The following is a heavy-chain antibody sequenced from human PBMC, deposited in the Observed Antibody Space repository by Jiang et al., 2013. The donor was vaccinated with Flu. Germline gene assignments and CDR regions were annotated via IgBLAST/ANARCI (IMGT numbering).Heavy chain of an antibody. CDR3: ARGYNSVY. V-gene: IGHV5-51*01. J-gene: IGHJ4*02. D-gene: IGHD6-19*01. Sequence: GLEWMGSIYAGDSDTTYSPSFEGQVYITVDKSFSSAYLEWRSLKASDTAMYFCARGYNSVYWGQGTLVTVSS. CDR2: IYAGDSDT.